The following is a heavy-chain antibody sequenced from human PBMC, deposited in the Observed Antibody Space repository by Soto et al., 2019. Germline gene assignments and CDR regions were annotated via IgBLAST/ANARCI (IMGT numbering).Heavy chain of an antibody. CDR1: GFTFSDYG. V-gene: IGHV3-33*01. J-gene: IGHJ6*02. CDR3: AREHSSTWYNGMDV. CDR2: IWFDGDNK. Sequence: QVQLVESGGGVVQPGRALRLSCVASGFTFSDYGMHWVRQAPGKGLEWVAAIWFDGDNKFYADSVKGRFTISRDNSKNTRYLQMNSLSGDDTAVYYCAREHSSTWYNGMDVWGQGTTVTVSS. D-gene: IGHD6-19*01.